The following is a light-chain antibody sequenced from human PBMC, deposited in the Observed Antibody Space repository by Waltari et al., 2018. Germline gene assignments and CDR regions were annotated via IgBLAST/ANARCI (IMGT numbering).Light chain of an antibody. Sequence: QSALTQPPSASGSPGQSVTISCPGTSSDVGGSNYVSWYQQHPGKAPKLMIFEVSKRPSGVPDRFSGSKSANTASLTVSGLQAEDEADYYCSSYAGSNNVFGTGTKVTVL. CDR1: SSDVGGSNY. J-gene: IGLJ1*01. V-gene: IGLV2-8*01. CDR2: EVS. CDR3: SSYAGSNNV.